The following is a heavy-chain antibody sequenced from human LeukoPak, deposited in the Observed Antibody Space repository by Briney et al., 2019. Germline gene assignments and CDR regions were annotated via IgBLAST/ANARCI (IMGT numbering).Heavy chain of an antibody. J-gene: IGHJ4*02. D-gene: IGHD3-9*01. V-gene: IGHV4-38-2*02. CDR2: IYHSGSI. CDR1: GYSISSGYD. CDR3: ARVRYFDWLALDY. Sequence: SETLSLTCTVSGYSISSGYDWGWIRQPPGKGLEWIGSIYHSGSIYYNPSLKSRVTISVDTSKNQFSLKLSSVTAADTAVYYCARVRYFDWLALDYWGQGTLVTVSS.